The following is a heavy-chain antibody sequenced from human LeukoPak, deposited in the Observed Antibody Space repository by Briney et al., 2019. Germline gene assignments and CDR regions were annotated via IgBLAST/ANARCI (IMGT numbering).Heavy chain of an antibody. D-gene: IGHD5-18*01. J-gene: IGHJ6*02. V-gene: IGHV1-3*01. CDR1: GYTFTSYA. Sequence: ASVKVSCKASGYTFTSYAMHWVRQAPGQRLEWMGWINAGNGNTKYSQKFQGRVTITADESTSTAYMELSSLRSEDTAVYYCARDRRIQLWLRYYYGMDVWGQGTTVTVSS. CDR2: INAGNGNT. CDR3: ARDRRIQLWLRYYYGMDV.